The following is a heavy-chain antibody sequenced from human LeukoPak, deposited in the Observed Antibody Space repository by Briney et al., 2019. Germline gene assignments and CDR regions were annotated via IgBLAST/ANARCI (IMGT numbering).Heavy chain of an antibody. CDR3: ARGDDYGDPPAGY. CDR1: GGSISSSSYY. V-gene: IGHV4-39*07. CDR2: IYYSGST. D-gene: IGHD4-17*01. J-gene: IGHJ4*02. Sequence: SETLSLTCTVSGGSISSSSYYWGWIRQPPGKGLEWIGSIYYSGSTNYNPSLKSRVTISVDTSKNQFSLKLSSVTAADTAVYYCARGDDYGDPPAGYWGQGTLVTVSS.